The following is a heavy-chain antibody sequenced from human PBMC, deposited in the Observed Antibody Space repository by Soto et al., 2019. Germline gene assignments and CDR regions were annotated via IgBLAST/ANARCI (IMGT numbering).Heavy chain of an antibody. CDR1: GFTFSSYG. CDR3: AKDRGYSYGYQLDY. Sequence: RGSLRLSCAASGFTFSSYGMHWVRQAPGKGLEWVAVISYDGSNKYYADSVKGRFTISRDNSKNTLYLQMNSLRAEDTAVYYCAKDRGYSYGYQLDYWGQGTLVTVSS. J-gene: IGHJ4*02. CDR2: ISYDGSNK. V-gene: IGHV3-30*18. D-gene: IGHD5-18*01.